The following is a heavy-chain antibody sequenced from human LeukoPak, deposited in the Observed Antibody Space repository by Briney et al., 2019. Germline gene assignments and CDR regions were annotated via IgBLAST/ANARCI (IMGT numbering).Heavy chain of an antibody. Sequence: PEGSLRLSCAASGFTVSSNYMSWVRQAPGKGLEWVSVIYSGGSTYYADSVKGRFTISRDNSKNTLYLQMNSLRAEDTAVYYCARDRAPAGTIDYWGQGTLVTVSS. CDR3: ARDRAPAGTIDY. CDR1: GFTVSSNY. CDR2: IYSGGST. V-gene: IGHV3-66*01. D-gene: IGHD3-10*01. J-gene: IGHJ4*02.